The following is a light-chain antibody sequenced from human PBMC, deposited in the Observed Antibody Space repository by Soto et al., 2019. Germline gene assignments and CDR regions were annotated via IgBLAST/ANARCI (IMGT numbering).Light chain of an antibody. V-gene: IGKV1-39*01. CDR3: QQSDSTPYT. CDR1: QSISFY. J-gene: IGKJ2*01. CDR2: GAS. Sequence: DIQMTQSPSSLSASVGDRVTITCRASQSISFYLHWYQQKPGKAPNLLIYGASSLQSGVPSRFSGSGSGTEFTLTISSLQTEDFATYYCQQSDSTPYTFGQGTKVEIK.